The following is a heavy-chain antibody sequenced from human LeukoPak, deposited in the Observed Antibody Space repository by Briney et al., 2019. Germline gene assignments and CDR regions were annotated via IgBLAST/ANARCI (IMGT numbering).Heavy chain of an antibody. D-gene: IGHD5-12*01. CDR3: ARGARYESAFDI. Sequence: GRSLRLSCAASGFTFSSYGMHWVRQATGKGLEWVSAIGTAGDTYYPGSVKGRFTISRENAKNSLYLQMNSLRAGDTAVYYCARGARYESAFDIWGQGTMVTVSS. J-gene: IGHJ3*02. CDR2: IGTAGDT. V-gene: IGHV3-13*01. CDR1: GFTFSSYG.